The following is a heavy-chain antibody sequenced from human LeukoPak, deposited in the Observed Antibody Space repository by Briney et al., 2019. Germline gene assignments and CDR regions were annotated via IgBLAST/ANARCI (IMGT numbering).Heavy chain of an antibody. Sequence: MTSETLSLTCTVSGYSISSGYYWGWIRQPPGKGLEWIGSIYHSGSTYYNPSLKSRVTISVDTSKNQFSLKLSSVTAADTAVYYCARPAYCGGDCYSRYDYWGQGTLVIVSS. CDR2: IYHSGST. CDR3: ARPAYCGGDCYSRYDY. V-gene: IGHV4-38-2*02. D-gene: IGHD2-21*02. CDR1: GYSISSGYY. J-gene: IGHJ4*02.